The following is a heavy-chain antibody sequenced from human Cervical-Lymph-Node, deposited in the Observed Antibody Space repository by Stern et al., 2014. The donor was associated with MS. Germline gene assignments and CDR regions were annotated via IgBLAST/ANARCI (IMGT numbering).Heavy chain of an antibody. CDR1: GFTFGDYT. Sequence: VQLVESGGVVVKPGGSLRLSCAASGFTFGDYTMHWVRQAPGKGLQWVSLITWTGGSPYYADSVKGRFTISRDNSKNSLYLRMNSLRTEDTALYYCTKGGYDSSHYYFDYWGQGTLVNVSS. CDR2: ITWTGGSP. J-gene: IGHJ4*02. D-gene: IGHD3-22*01. CDR3: TKGGYDSSHYYFDY. V-gene: IGHV3-43*01.